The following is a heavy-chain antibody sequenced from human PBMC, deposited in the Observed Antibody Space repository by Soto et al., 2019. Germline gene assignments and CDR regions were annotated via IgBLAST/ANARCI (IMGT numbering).Heavy chain of an antibody. Sequence: PSETLSLTCTVSGGSISSSSYYWGWIRQPPGKGLEWIGSIYYSGSTYYNPSLKSRVTISVDTSKNQFSLKLSSVTAADTAVYYCARSMTTVATLDYWAQGTPVTVSS. CDR3: ARSMTTVATLDY. CDR2: IYYSGST. D-gene: IGHD4-17*01. CDR1: GGSISSSSYY. V-gene: IGHV4-39*01. J-gene: IGHJ4*02.